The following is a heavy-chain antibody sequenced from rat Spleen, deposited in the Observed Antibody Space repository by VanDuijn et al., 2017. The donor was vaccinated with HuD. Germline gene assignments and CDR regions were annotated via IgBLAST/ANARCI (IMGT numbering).Heavy chain of an antibody. Sequence: EVQLVESGGGLVQPGKSLKLSCVASGFTFNNYWMTWIRQAPGKGLEWMASITNTGFSTYYPDSVKGRFTISRDNAKSTLYLQMNSLSSENTATYYCTRSYGSPDYWGQGVMVTVSS. J-gene: IGHJ2*01. D-gene: IGHD1-3*01. CDR1: GFTFNNYW. V-gene: IGHV5-31*01. CDR2: ITNTGFST. CDR3: TRSYGSPDY.